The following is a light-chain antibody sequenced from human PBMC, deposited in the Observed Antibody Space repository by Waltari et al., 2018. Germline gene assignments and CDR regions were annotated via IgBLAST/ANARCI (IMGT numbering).Light chain of an antibody. J-gene: IGKJ1*01. V-gene: IGKV4-1*01. CDR1: QSVLSTDNNNTY. CDR3: HQHYTTPWT. CDR2: WAS. Sequence: DIVMTQSPDSLAVSLGESATINCKPTQSVLSTDNNNTYLTWYNQKPGQPPQLLIYWASTRESGVPDRFIGSGSGTDFTLTISSLQAEDVAVYYCHQHYTTPWTFGQGTQVEL.